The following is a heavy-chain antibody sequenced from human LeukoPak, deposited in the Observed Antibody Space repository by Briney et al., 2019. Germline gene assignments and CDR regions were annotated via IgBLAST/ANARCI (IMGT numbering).Heavy chain of an antibody. CDR3: ARDNVLLWLGPRGMDV. Sequence: GASVKVSCKASGYTFTSYAMNWVRQAPGQGLEWMGWINTNTGNPTYAQGFTGRFVFSLDTSVSTAYLQISSLKAEDTAVYYCARDNVLLWLGPRGMDVWGQGTTVTVSS. CDR2: INTNTGNP. J-gene: IGHJ6*02. CDR1: GYTFTSYA. D-gene: IGHD3-10*01. V-gene: IGHV7-4-1*02.